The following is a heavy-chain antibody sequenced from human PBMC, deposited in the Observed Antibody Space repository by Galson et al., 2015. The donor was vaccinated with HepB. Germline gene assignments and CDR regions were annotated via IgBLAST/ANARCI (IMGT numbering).Heavy chain of an antibody. Sequence: PALVKPTQTLTLTCTFSGFSLSTSGMCVSWIRQPPGKALEWLARIDWDDDKYYSMSLKTRLTISKDTSRNQVVLTMTNMDPVDTATYYCARMIYSSYWTTFDYWGQGTLVTVSS. CDR2: IDWDDDK. V-gene: IGHV2-70*11. D-gene: IGHD6-6*01. CDR3: ARMIYSSYWTTFDY. J-gene: IGHJ4*02. CDR1: GFSLSTSGMC.